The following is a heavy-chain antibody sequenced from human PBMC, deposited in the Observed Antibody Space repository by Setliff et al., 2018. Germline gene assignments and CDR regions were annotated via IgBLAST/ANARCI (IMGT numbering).Heavy chain of an antibody. CDR3: AKDVGLGSGWSYFDY. Sequence: LRLSCAASGFSFGSFSMSWVRQPPGKGLEWVASILYTGGGTYYADSVKGRFTISRDNSKNTLYLQMDSLRADDTAVYFCAKDVGLGSGWSYFDYWGQGALVTVSS. CDR2: ILYTGGGT. CDR1: GFSFGSFS. D-gene: IGHD6-19*01. V-gene: IGHV3-23*01. J-gene: IGHJ4*02.